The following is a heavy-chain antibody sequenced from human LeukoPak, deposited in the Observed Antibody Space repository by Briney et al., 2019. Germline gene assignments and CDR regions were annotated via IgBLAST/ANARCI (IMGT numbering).Heavy chain of an antibody. J-gene: IGHJ4*02. CDR1: GYTFTSYD. Sequence: ASVKVSCKASGYTFTSYDINWVRQAPGQGLEWMGIINPSGGSTSYAQKFQGRVTMTRDTSTSTVYMELSSLRSEDTAVYYCARAGDSGYFDYWGQGTLVTVSS. CDR2: INPSGGST. V-gene: IGHV1-46*01. D-gene: IGHD3-10*01. CDR3: ARAGDSGYFDY.